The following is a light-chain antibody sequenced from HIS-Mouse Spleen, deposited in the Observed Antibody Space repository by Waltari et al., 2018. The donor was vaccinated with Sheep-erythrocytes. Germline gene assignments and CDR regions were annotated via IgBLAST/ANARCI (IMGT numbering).Light chain of an antibody. Sequence: QSALTQPASVSGSPGQSITISCTGTSRDVGSYNLVSWYPQHPGKAPKLKIYEGSKRPSGVSNRFSGSKSGNTASLTIAGLQAEDEADYYCCSYAGSSTPWVFGGGTKLTVL. V-gene: IGLV2-23*01. CDR1: SRDVGSYNL. J-gene: IGLJ3*02. CDR2: EGS. CDR3: CSYAGSSTPWV.